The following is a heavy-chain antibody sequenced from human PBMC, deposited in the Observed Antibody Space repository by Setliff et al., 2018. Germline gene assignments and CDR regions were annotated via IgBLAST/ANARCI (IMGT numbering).Heavy chain of an antibody. Sequence: GGSLRLSCAASGFTFSDYYMSWIRPAPGKGLEWVSYISSSSSYTNYADSVKGRFTISRDNAKNSLYLQMNSLRAEDTAVYYCARLWFGELLPDVWGKGTTVTVSS. J-gene: IGHJ6*04. CDR1: GFTFSDYY. CDR2: ISSSSSYT. V-gene: IGHV3-11*03. D-gene: IGHD3-10*01. CDR3: ARLWFGELLPDV.